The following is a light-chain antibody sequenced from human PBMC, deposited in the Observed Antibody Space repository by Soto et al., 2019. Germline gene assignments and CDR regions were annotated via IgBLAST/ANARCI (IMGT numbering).Light chain of an antibody. J-gene: IGKJ5*01. V-gene: IGKV1-39*01. CDR3: QQLHSYPFT. CDR2: AAS. CDR1: QSISSY. Sequence: DIQMTQSPSSLSASVGDRVTITCRASQSISSYLNWYQQKPGKAPKLLIYAASSLQSGVPSRFTGSGFGTEFTLTISSLQPDDFATYYCQQLHSYPFTFGQGTRLEIK.